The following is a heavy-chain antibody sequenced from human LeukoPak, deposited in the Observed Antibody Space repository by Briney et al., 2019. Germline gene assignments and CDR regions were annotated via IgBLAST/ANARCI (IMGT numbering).Heavy chain of an antibody. CDR1: GDSISSYY. Sequence: SETLSLTCTVSGDSISSYYWSWIRQPAGKGLEWIGRIYTGGSSNYNPSLKSRVTMSVDTSKNQFSLKLTSVTAADTAVYYCARGSSGARFDYWGQGTLVTVSS. CDR3: ARGSSGARFDY. D-gene: IGHD2-15*01. J-gene: IGHJ4*02. V-gene: IGHV4-4*07. CDR2: IYTGGSS.